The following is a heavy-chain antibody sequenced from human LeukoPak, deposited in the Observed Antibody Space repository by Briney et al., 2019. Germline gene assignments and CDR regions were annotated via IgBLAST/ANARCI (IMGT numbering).Heavy chain of an antibody. D-gene: IGHD4-17*01. V-gene: IGHV5-10-1*01. Sequence: GESLRISCKGSGYSFTSYWISWMRQMPGKGLEWMGRIDPSDSYTNYSPSFQGHVTISADKSISTAYLQWSSLKASDTAMYYCARRDYDPYNTYGYWGQGTLVTVSS. CDR2: IDPSDSYT. CDR1: GYSFTSYW. CDR3: ARRDYDPYNTYGY. J-gene: IGHJ4*02.